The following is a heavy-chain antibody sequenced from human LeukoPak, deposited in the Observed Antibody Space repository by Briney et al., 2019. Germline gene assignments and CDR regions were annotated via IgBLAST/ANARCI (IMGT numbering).Heavy chain of an antibody. CDR1: GDSVSSNSAA. CDR3: ARVSFIPSTIDAFDI. Sequence: SQTLSLTCAISGDSVSSNSAAWNCITLSLSRGIVWLGRTYYRSKWYNDYAVAVKSRITINADTYKNQSSLQLNSVTPEDTAVYYCARVSFIPSTIDAFDIWGQGTMVTVSS. V-gene: IGHV6-1*01. D-gene: IGHD5/OR15-5a*01. CDR2: TYYRSKWYN. J-gene: IGHJ3*02.